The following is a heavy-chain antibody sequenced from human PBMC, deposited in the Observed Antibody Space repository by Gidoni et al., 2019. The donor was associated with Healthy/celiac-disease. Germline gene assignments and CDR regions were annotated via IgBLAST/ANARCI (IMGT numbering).Heavy chain of an antibody. J-gene: IGHJ4*02. Sequence: QVQLQESGPGLVKPSETLSLTCTVSGGSISSYYWSWIRQPPGKGLEWIGYIYYSGSTNYNPSLKSRVTISVDTSKNQFSLKLSSVTAADTAVYYCARGIDDSGTPNGPHFDYWGQGTLVTVSS. D-gene: IGHD1-26*01. CDR2: IYYSGST. CDR3: ARGIDDSGTPNGPHFDY. CDR1: GGSISSYY. V-gene: IGHV4-59*01.